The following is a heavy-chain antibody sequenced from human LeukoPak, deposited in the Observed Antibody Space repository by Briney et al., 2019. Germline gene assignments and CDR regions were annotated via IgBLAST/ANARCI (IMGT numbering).Heavy chain of an antibody. Sequence: GASVKVSCXASGYSFTSYGISWVRQALGQGLEWMGWISAHNGNTKYAQEVQGRVTMTTDTSTSTAYMEMRSLRSDDTAVYYCARDLGNYFHFWGQGTLVTVSS. CDR2: ISAHNGNT. J-gene: IGHJ4*02. D-gene: IGHD3-10*01. CDR3: ARDLGNYFHF. V-gene: IGHV1-18*01. CDR1: GYSFTSYG.